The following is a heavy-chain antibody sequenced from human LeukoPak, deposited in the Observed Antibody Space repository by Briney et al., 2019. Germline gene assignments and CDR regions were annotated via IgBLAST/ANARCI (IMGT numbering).Heavy chain of an antibody. CDR1: GFTFISYG. CDR2: IWYDGSNK. J-gene: IGHJ5*02. D-gene: IGHD3-22*01. CDR3: AREYATTYYYYSSGYQDNWFDP. Sequence: GGSLRLSSPASGFTFISYGMDCVRQAPGKGLEWVAVIWYDGSNKYYADSVKGRFTISRDNSKNTLYLQMNSLRVEDTAVYYCAREYATTYYYYSSGYQDNWFDPWDQGTLVTVSS. V-gene: IGHV3-33*01.